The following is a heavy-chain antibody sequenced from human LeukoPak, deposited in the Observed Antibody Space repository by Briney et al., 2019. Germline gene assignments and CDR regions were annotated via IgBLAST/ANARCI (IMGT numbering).Heavy chain of an antibody. CDR1: GGSFIGYY. Sequence: SETLSLTCAVYGGSFIGYYWSWIRQPPGKGLEWIGEINHSGSTNYNPSLKSRVTISVDTSKNQFSLKLSSVTAADTAAYYCARGNDYVWGSYRYRGTFDYWGQGTLVTVSS. J-gene: IGHJ4*02. CDR3: ARGNDYVWGSYRYRGTFDY. CDR2: INHSGST. D-gene: IGHD3-16*02. V-gene: IGHV4-34*01.